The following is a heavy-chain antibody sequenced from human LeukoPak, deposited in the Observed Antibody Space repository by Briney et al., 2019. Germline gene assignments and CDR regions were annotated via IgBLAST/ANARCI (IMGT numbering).Heavy chain of an antibody. CDR3: ARGVDAYYYDSSGPDY. CDR1: GFTFSSYE. J-gene: IGHJ4*02. CDR2: ISSSGSTI. Sequence: GGSLRLSCAASGFTFSSYEMNWVRQAPGKGLEWVSYISSSGSTIYYADSVKGRFTISRDNSKNTLYLQMNSLRAEDTAVYYCARGVDAYYYDSSGPDYWGQGTLVTVSS. D-gene: IGHD3-22*01. V-gene: IGHV3-48*03.